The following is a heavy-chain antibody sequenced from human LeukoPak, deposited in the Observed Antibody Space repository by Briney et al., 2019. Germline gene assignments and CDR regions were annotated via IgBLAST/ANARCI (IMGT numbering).Heavy chain of an antibody. CDR1: GFTFSSYA. J-gene: IGHJ6*03. D-gene: IGHD1-26*01. CDR2: MSYDGSNK. Sequence: GGSLRLSCAASGFTFSSYAMHWVRQAPGKGLEWVAVMSYDGSNKYYADSVKGRFTISRDNSKNTLYLQMNSMRAEDTAVYYCARDRVVVGSYRYYYYMDVWGKGTTVTVSS. V-gene: IGHV3-30-3*01. CDR3: ARDRVVVGSYRYYYYMDV.